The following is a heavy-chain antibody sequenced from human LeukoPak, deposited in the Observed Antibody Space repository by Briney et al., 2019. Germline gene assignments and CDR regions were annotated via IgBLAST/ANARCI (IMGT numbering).Heavy chain of an antibody. D-gene: IGHD1-26*01. CDR2: ITGSGSGT. J-gene: IGHJ2*01. CDR3: AKPLGQSNNPYWIFDL. Sequence: GGSLRLSCAASGFTFTGHAMGWVRQAPGKGLEWVSSITGSGSGTYYADSVQGRFTISRDDSKNTLYLQMNTLRAEDTAVYYCAKPLGQSNNPYWIFDLWGRGTVVTVSS. CDR1: GFTFTGHA. V-gene: IGHV3-23*01.